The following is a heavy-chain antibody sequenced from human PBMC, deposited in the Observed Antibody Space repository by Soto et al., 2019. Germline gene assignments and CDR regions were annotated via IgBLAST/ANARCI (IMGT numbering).Heavy chain of an antibody. CDR1: SGSLSDHY. J-gene: IGHJ5*02. V-gene: IGHV4-34*01. D-gene: IGHD1-1*01. Sequence: SETLSLTCAVFSGSLSDHYWTWVRQSPGKGLEWIGEIHPSGSTDSSASLKSRVTLSLDTSTSQFSLKLSSVTAADTAVYYCARGRRIPHLLKGPRTNWFDPWGQGTLVTVSS. CDR3: ARGRRIPHLLKGPRTNWFDP. CDR2: IHPSGST.